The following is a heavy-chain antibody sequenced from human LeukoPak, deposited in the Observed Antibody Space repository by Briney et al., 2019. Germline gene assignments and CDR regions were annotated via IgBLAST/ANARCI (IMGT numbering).Heavy chain of an antibody. V-gene: IGHV4-4*07. CDR1: GGSLGGHY. J-gene: IGHJ3*02. CDR2: IYSSWST. CDR3: ARLNGDGFDI. D-gene: IGHD2-8*01. Sequence: PSETLSLTCTVSGGSLGGHYWYWIRQPAGKGLEWIGRIYSSWSTNYAPSLKSRVTMSIDTSKEYVSLKLNTVTAADTAVYYCARLNGDGFDIWGQGAKVTVSS.